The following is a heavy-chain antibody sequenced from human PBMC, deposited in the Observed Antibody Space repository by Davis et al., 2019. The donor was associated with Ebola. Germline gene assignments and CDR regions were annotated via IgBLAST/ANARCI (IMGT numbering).Heavy chain of an antibody. CDR2: IFYSGTP. V-gene: IGHV4-39*02. Sequence: SETLSLTCTVSGDSISDTNYFWAWLRQPPGKGLEWIGSIFYSGTPYYNPFLKSRVTMSVDTSKNQFSVRLSSLTAADTALYYCAREETRGSIAGWFDPWGQGTLVTVSS. D-gene: IGHD2-21*01. CDR3: AREETRGSIAGWFDP. CDR1: GDSISDTNYF. J-gene: IGHJ5*02.